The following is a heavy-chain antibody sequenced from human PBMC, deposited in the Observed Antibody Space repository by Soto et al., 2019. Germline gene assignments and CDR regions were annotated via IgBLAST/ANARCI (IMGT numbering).Heavy chain of an antibody. J-gene: IGHJ4*02. CDR3: ARGEDNSGYDYFDN. D-gene: IGHD3-22*01. V-gene: IGHV1-3*04. CDR1: GYTFTSYA. Sequence: ASVKVSCKASGYTFTSYAIHWVRQAPGQRLEWMGWTDTGNGKTDYSQNFQGRVTITRDTSATTAFMELSSLRSEDTAVYYCARGEDNSGYDYFDNWGQGALVTVSS. CDR2: TDTGNGKT.